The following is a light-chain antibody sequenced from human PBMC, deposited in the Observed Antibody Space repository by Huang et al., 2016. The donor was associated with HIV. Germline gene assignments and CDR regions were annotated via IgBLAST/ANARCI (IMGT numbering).Light chain of an antibody. J-gene: IGKJ2*01. Sequence: EIVMTQSPATLSVSPGERATLSCRASQSVSRTLAWHQQKPGQAHRLLIYGTSTRATGIPARVSGSGSGTEFTLTISSLQSEDFAVYYCQQYNNWPYTFGQGTKLEIK. CDR2: GTS. V-gene: IGKV3-15*01. CDR1: QSVSRT. CDR3: QQYNNWPYT.